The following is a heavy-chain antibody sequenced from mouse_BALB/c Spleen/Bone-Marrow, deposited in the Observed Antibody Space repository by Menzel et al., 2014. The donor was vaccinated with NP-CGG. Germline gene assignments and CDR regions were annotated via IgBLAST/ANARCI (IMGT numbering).Heavy chain of an antibody. CDR1: GFSLTVYG. J-gene: IGHJ2*01. CDR3: AREGNYFDY. V-gene: IGHV2-6-7*01. Sequence: VQLVESGPGLVAPLQSLSITCTVSGFSLTVYGVNWVRQPPGKGLEWLGMIWGDGITDYNSAFKSRLSISKDDSKSQVFLKMNSLQTDDTAKYYCAREGNYFDYWGQGTTLTVSS. CDR2: IWGDGIT.